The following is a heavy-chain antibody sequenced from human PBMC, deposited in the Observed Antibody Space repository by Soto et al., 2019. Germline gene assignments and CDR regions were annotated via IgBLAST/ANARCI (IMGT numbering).Heavy chain of an antibody. J-gene: IGHJ6*02. Sequence: AAVKGSCKASGFTFTRSAGRWVRQARGQRLEWMGGIIPIFGTANYAQKFQGRVTITADESTSTAYMKLSSLRSEDTAVYSCARDVLVVTASPNYYYYGMDVWGQGPTVIVSS. V-gene: IGHV1-69*13. CDR2: IIPIFGTA. CDR3: ARDVLVVTASPNYYYYGMDV. CDR1: GFTFTRSA. D-gene: IGHD2-21*02.